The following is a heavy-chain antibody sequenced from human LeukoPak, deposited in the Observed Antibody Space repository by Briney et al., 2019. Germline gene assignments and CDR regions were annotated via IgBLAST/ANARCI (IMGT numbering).Heavy chain of an antibody. J-gene: IGHJ4*02. CDR3: AGTTPSFDY. V-gene: IGHV4-59*08. CDR1: GGSISSYY. CDR2: IYYSVST. D-gene: IGHD1-1*01. Sequence: SETLSLTCTVSGGSISSYYWSWIRQPPGKGLEWIGYIYYSVSTNYNPSLTSRVTISVDTSKNQFSLKLSSVTAADTAVYYCAGTTPSFDYGGQGALVTVSS.